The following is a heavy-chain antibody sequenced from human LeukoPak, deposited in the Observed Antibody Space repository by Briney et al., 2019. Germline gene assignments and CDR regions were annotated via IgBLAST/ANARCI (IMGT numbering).Heavy chain of an antibody. D-gene: IGHD1-1*01. CDR1: GFTFSSYW. J-gene: IGHJ3*02. CDR2: IKQDGSEK. Sequence: RGSLRLSCAASGFTFSSYWMSWVRQAPGKGLEWVANIKQDGSEKYYVDSVKGRFTISRDNAKNSLYLQMNSLRVEDTAVYYCARSPPLWNGDAFDIWGQGTMVTVSS. V-gene: IGHV3-7*01. CDR3: ARSPPLWNGDAFDI.